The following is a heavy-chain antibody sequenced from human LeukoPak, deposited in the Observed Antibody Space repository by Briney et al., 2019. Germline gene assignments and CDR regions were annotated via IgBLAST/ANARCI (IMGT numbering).Heavy chain of an antibody. CDR1: GGSISSSSYY. J-gene: IGHJ6*03. CDR3: ARDRSESYTAHYYYYYYMDV. Sequence: SETLSLTCTVSGGSISSSSYYWGWIRQPPGKGLEWIGSIYYSGSTYYNPSLKSRVTISVDTSKNQFSLKLSSVTAADTAVYYCARDRSESYTAHYYYYYYMDVWGKGTTVTVSS. CDR2: IYYSGST. V-gene: IGHV4-39*07. D-gene: IGHD2-8*01.